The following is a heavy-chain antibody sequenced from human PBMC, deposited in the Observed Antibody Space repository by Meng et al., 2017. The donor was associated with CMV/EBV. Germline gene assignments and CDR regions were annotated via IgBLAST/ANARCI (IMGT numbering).Heavy chain of an antibody. CDR3: ARGPTYYYYYGMDV. CDR2: INHSGSI. J-gene: IGHJ6*02. V-gene: IGHV4-34*01. Sequence: TLSPTCAVYGGSFSGYYWGWIRQPPGKGLEWIGEINHSGSINYNPSLKSRVTISVDTSKNQFSLKLSSVTAADTAVYYCARGPTYYYYYGMDVWGQGTTVTVSS. CDR1: GGSFSGYY.